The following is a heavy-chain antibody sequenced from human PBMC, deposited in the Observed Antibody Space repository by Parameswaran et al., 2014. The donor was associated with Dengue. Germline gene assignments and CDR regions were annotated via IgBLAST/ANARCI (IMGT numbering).Heavy chain of an antibody. D-gene: IGHD6-13*01. Sequence: WIRQPQGRAGVDWEYYYSGSSYSTPSLKSRVTISVDTSKNQFSLKLSSLTAADTAVYYCARKLVTSSRWFYYFDRWGQGILVTVSS. J-gene: IGHJ5*02. V-gene: IGHV4-39*01. CDR3: ARKLVTSSRWFYYFDR. CDR2: YYSGSS.